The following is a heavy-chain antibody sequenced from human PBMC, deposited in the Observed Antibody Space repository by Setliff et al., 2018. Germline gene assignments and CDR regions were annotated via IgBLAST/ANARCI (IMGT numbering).Heavy chain of an antibody. V-gene: IGHV3-48*04. Sequence: PGGSLRLSCVASAFTFSRYSMNWVRQAPGKGLEWVSYISYGSTIFYADSVKGRFTSSRDNARNSVFLQMNNLRVEDTAIYYCARGPLAPFDYWGRGILVTVSS. J-gene: IGHJ4*02. CDR1: AFTFSRYS. D-gene: IGHD6-13*01. CDR2: ISYGSTI. CDR3: ARGPLAPFDY.